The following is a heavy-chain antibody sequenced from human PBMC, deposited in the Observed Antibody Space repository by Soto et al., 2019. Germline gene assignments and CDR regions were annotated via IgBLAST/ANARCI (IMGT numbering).Heavy chain of an antibody. Sequence: QVQLQESGPGLVKPSETLSLTCTVSGGSISSGGYYWNWIRQHPGKGLEWIGYVYHTGTTSYNPYLRGRLSIYVDTSEKHFSLRLTSVAAADTAVYYCARKGDGSGSFFSQRFDYWGQGILVTVSS. CDR3: ARKGDGSGSFFSQRFDY. D-gene: IGHD3-10*01. CDR1: GGSISSGGYY. V-gene: IGHV4-31*03. J-gene: IGHJ4*02. CDR2: VYHTGTT.